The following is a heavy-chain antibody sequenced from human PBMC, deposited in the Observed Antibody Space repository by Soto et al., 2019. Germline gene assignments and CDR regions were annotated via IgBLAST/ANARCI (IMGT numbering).Heavy chain of an antibody. Sequence: SETLSLTCAVYGGSFSGYYWSWIRQPPGKGLEWIGEINHSGSTNYNPSLKSRVTISVDTSKNQFSLKLSSVTAADTAVYYCARGIMDYGSGSYYTPIYYYYYYYMDVWGKGTTVT. V-gene: IGHV4-34*01. J-gene: IGHJ6*03. CDR1: GGSFSGYY. CDR2: INHSGST. D-gene: IGHD3-10*01. CDR3: ARGIMDYGSGSYYTPIYYYYYYYMDV.